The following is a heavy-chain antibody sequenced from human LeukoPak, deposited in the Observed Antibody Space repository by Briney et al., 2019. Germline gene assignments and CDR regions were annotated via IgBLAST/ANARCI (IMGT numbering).Heavy chain of an antibody. CDR3: AALDHGHDY. J-gene: IGHJ4*02. CDR1: RFTFSSYW. Sequence: GGSLRLSCAASRFTFSSYWMHWIRQAPGKGLVWVSRINSDGSSIAYADSVRGRFTISRDNAKNTLYLEMNSLRAEDTAVYYCAALDHGHDYWDQGTLVIVSS. V-gene: IGHV3-74*01. CDR2: INSDGSSI.